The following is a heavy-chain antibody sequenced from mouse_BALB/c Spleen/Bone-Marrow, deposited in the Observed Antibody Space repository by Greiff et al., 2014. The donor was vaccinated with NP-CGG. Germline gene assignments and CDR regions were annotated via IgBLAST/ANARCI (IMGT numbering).Heavy chain of an antibody. CDR3: AKAAYKRYDQGAWLAY. J-gene: IGHJ3*01. V-gene: IGHV1-4*01. CDR2: INPSSGYT. Sequence: VTLQESGAELARPGASVKMSCKASGYTFTSYTMHWVKQRPGQGLEWIGYINPSSGYTNYNQKFKDKATMTADKSSSTAYMQLSSLTTEDTAVDYGAKAAYKRYDQGAWLAYWGQGTLVTVSA. D-gene: IGHD2-14*01. CDR1: GYTFTSYT.